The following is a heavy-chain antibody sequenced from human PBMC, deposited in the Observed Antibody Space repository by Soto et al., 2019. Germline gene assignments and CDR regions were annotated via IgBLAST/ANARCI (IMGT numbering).Heavy chain of an antibody. CDR3: ARLFGYSGYDGAPDY. V-gene: IGHV4-39*01. J-gene: IGHJ4*02. D-gene: IGHD5-12*01. CDR2: IYYSGST. CDR1: AGSISSSSYY. Sequence: PSETLSLTSTVSAGSISSSSYYWGWIRQHTGKGLEWIGSIYYSGSTYYNPSLKSRVTISVDTSKNQFSLKLSSVTAADTAVYYCARLFGYSGYDGAPDYSCKGTLVTVSS.